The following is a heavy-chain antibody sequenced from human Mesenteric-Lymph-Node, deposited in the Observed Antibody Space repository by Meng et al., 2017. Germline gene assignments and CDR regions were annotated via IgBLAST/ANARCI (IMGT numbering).Heavy chain of an antibody. V-gene: IGHV4-4*02. CDR3: TTLYGDSIS. Sequence: QAPVHDSGPGRGRPSGTLSLTGDVSGGSIRNDQWWSWVRQAPGKGLEWIGEIYHSGRTNYNPSVKSRVSMSVDKSQNHFSLRLSSVTAADTAVYYCTTLYGDSISWGQGTLVTVSS. J-gene: IGHJ4*02. CDR2: IYHSGRT. CDR1: GGSIRNDQW. D-gene: IGHD4-17*01.